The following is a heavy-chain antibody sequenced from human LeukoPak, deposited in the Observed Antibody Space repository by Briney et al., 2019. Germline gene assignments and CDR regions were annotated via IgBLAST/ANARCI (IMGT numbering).Heavy chain of an antibody. V-gene: IGHV4-38-2*01. Sequence: SETLSLTCAVSGYSISSGYYWGWIRQPPGKGLEWIGSIYHSGSTYYNPSLKSRVTISVDTSKNQFSLKLSSVTAADTAVYYCASFTMSYFDYWGQGTLVTVSS. CDR1: GYSISSGYY. CDR2: IYHSGST. J-gene: IGHJ4*02. CDR3: ASFTMSYFDY. D-gene: IGHD3-22*01.